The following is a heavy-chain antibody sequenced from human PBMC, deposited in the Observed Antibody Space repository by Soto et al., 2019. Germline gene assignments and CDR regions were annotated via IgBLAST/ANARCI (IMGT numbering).Heavy chain of an antibody. CDR3: AKWGDIVVVPSTPHFDY. Sequence: GGSLRLSCAASGFTFSSYAMSWVRQAPGKGLEWVSAISGSGGSTYYADSVKGRFTISRDNSKNTLYLQMNSLRAEDTAVYYCAKWGDIVVVPSTPHFDYWGQGTLVTVSS. CDR1: GFTFSSYA. V-gene: IGHV3-23*01. J-gene: IGHJ4*02. D-gene: IGHD2-2*01. CDR2: ISGSGGST.